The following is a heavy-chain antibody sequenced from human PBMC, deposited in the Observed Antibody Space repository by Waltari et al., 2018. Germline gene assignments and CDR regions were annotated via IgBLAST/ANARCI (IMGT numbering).Heavy chain of an antibody. CDR2: IYYSGST. J-gene: IGHJ6*03. CDR1: GGSISSYY. D-gene: IGHD2-15*01. V-gene: IGHV4-59*01. Sequence: QVQLQESGPGLVKPSETLSLTCTVSGGSISSYYWSWLRQPPGKGLEWIGYIYYSGSTNYNPSLKSRVTISVDTSKNQFSLKLSSVTAADTAVYYCARGLRVDYYYMDVWGKGTTVTVSS. CDR3: ARGLRVDYYYMDV.